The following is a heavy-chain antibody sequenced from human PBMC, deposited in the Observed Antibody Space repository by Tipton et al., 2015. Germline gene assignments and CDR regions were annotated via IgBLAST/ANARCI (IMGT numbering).Heavy chain of an antibody. CDR2: IFHSGST. Sequence: LRLSCAVYGGSFTGSYWNWLRQPPGKGLEWIGEIFHSGSTNYNSSLKSRVTISVDTSKNQFSLKLSSVTAADTAVYYCARLGIPEGGMDVWGQGTTVTVSS. CDR3: ARLGIPEGGMDV. CDR1: GGSFTGSY. D-gene: IGHD1-14*01. J-gene: IGHJ6*02. V-gene: IGHV4-34*12.